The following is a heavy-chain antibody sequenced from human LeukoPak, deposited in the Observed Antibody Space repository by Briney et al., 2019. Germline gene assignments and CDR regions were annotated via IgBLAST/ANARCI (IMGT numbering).Heavy chain of an antibody. Sequence: SETLSLTCTVSGGSVSSGNYYWSWIRQPPGKGLEWIGYISYSGSTNYNPSLKSRVTISIDTSKNQFSLKLSSVTAADTAVYYCARYYYDSSGYYYVLDYWGQGTLVTVSS. V-gene: IGHV4-61*01. D-gene: IGHD3-22*01. J-gene: IGHJ4*02. CDR3: ARYYYDSSGYYYVLDY. CDR1: GGSVSSGNYY. CDR2: ISYSGST.